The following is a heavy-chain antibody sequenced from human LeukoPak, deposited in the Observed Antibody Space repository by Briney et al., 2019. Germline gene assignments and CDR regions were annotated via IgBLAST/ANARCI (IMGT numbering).Heavy chain of an antibody. CDR3: ARDKGPYYFDQ. Sequence: GRSLRLSCAASGFTFSDYAMHWVRQAPGKGLEWVTVTSYDGSNRYYADSVKGRFTISRDNSKNTLYLQMNSLRAEDTAVYYCARDKGPYYFDQWGQGTLLTVSS. CDR2: TSYDGSNR. J-gene: IGHJ4*02. V-gene: IGHV3-30-3*01. CDR1: GFTFSDYA.